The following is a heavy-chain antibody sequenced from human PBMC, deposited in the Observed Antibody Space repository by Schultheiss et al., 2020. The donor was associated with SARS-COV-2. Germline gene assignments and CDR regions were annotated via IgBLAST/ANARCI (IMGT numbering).Heavy chain of an antibody. CDR2: ISGSGGST. J-gene: IGHJ6*02. V-gene: IGHV3-23*01. Sequence: GGSLRLSCAASGFTVSSNYMSWVRQAPGKGLEWVSSISGSGGSTYYADSVKGRFTISRDNSKNTLYLQMNSLRAEDTAVYYCASPRYSSGWYSYYGMDVWGQGTTVTVSS. D-gene: IGHD6-19*01. CDR3: ASPRYSSGWYSYYGMDV. CDR1: GFTVSSNY.